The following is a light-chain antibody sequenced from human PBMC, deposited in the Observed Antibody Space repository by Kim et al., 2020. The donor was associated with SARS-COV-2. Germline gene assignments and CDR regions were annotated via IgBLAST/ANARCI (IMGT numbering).Light chain of an antibody. CDR2: DGF. J-gene: IGKJ5*01. CDR1: QKISNY. Sequence: DIQMTQFPSSLSASVGDRVTITCRASQKISNYLSWYQQKRPGTSPKLLIYDGFSLHSRVPPRFSGSLSGTNFSLTIRGLQPEDFATYYCQQSFDKPITFGQGTRLEIK. V-gene: IGKV1-39*01. CDR3: QQSFDKPIT.